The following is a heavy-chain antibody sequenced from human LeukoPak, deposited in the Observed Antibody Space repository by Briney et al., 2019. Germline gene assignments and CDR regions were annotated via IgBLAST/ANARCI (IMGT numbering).Heavy chain of an antibody. CDR2: ISYDGSNK. CDR3: ARERRGMALDY. CDR1: GFTFSSYA. D-gene: IGHD2-8*01. J-gene: IGHJ4*02. V-gene: IGHV3-30-3*01. Sequence: GGSLRLSCAASGFTFSSYAMHWVRQAPGKGLEWVAVISYDGSNKYYADSVKGRFTISRDNSKNTLYLQMNSLRAEDTAVYYCARERRGMALDYWGQGTLVTVSS.